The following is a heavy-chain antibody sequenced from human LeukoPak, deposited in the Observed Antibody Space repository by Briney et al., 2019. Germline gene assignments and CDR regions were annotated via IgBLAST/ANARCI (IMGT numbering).Heavy chain of an antibody. CDR1: GFTFRTFP. V-gene: IGHV3-23*01. Sequence: GGSLRLSCAASGFTFRTFPMGWVRQAPGKGLEWVSAISGNGGSTYYADSVKGRFTISRDNSKNTLYLQMNSLRAEDTAVYYCAKDWRYSGSYGGWFDPWGQGTLVTVSS. CDR3: AKDWRYSGSYGGWFDP. J-gene: IGHJ5*02. CDR2: ISGNGGST. D-gene: IGHD1-26*01.